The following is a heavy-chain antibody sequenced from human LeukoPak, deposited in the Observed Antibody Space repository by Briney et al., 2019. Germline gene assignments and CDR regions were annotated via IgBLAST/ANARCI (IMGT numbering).Heavy chain of an antibody. CDR1: GGSFSGYY. Sequence: SETLSLTCAVYGGSFSGYYWSWIRQPPGKGLEWIGEINHSGSTNYNPSLKSRVTISVDTSKNQFSLKLSSVTAADTAVYYCARGNSGSWSDWGQGTLVTVSS. V-gene: IGHV4-34*01. CDR2: INHSGST. J-gene: IGHJ4*02. D-gene: IGHD6-13*01. CDR3: ARGNSGSWSD.